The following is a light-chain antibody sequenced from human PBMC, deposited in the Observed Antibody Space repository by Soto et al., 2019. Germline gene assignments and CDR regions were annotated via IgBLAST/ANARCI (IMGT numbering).Light chain of an antibody. CDR2: AAS. CDR1: QGISSY. V-gene: IGKV1-9*01. J-gene: IGKJ5*01. CDR3: QQLNSYPIT. Sequence: DIQLTQSPSFLSASVGDRVTITCRASQGISSYLAWYQQKPGNAPKLLIYAASTLQSGVPSRFSGSGSGIEFTLTISSLQPEDFATYYCQQLNSYPITFGQGTRLEIK.